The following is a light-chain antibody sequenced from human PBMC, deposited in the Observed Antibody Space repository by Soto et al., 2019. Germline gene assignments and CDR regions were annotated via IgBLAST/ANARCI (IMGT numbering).Light chain of an antibody. J-gene: IGKJ4*01. V-gene: IGKV1-33*01. CDR3: QQYEKVGLT. CDR2: DGS. CDR1: QDISNY. Sequence: DIQMTQSPSSLSASVGDRVTITCQASQDISNYLNWYQQKPGEAPKLLISDGSNLETGVPSRFSGSGSGTHFTFTISSLQPEDYEQYHCQQYEKVGLTFGGGTKVEIK.